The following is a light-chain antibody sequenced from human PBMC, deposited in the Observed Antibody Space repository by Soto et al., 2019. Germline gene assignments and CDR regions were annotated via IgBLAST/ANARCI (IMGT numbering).Light chain of an antibody. CDR2: GAF. CDR3: QQYNNWPPFT. J-gene: IGKJ3*01. Sequence: EIVMTQSPATLSVSPGERATLSCRASQNVNTNLAWYQQKPGQAPRLLIYGAFTRATGIPARFTGSGSGTEFSLTISSLQSEDFAIYYCQQYNNWPPFTFGPGTKVEIK. CDR1: QNVNTN. V-gene: IGKV3-15*01.